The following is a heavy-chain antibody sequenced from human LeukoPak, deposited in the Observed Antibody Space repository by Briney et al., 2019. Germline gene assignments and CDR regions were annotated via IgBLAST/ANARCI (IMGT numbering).Heavy chain of an antibody. Sequence: ASVKVSCKVSGYTLTELSMHWVRQAPGKGLEWMGGFDPEDGETIYAQKFQGRVTMTEDTSTDTAYMEVSSLRSEDTAVYYCARAFQRLGELSLPNYWGQGTLVTVSS. CDR1: GYTLTELS. CDR3: ARAFQRLGELSLPNY. CDR2: FDPEDGET. J-gene: IGHJ4*02. D-gene: IGHD3-16*02. V-gene: IGHV1-24*01.